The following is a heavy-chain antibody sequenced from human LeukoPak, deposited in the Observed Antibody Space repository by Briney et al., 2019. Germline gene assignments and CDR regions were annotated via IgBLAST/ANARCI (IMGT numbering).Heavy chain of an antibody. Sequence: ASVKVSCKASGYTFTGYLMHWVRQAPGQGLEWMGWMNTNSGGTNYAQKFRGRVTMTRDTSISTAYMELSRLRSDDTAVYYCARGAQLPDAFDIWGQGTMVTVSS. J-gene: IGHJ3*02. D-gene: IGHD2-2*01. V-gene: IGHV1-2*02. CDR1: GYTFTGYL. CDR3: ARGAQLPDAFDI. CDR2: MNTNSGGT.